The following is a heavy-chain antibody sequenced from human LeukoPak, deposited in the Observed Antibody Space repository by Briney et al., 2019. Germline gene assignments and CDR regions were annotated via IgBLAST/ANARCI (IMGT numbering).Heavy chain of an antibody. V-gene: IGHV1-2*02. CDR2: INPNSGGT. CDR1: GYTFTAYY. Sequence: ASVKVSCKASGYTFTAYYIHWVRQAPGQGLEWMGWINPNSGGTNYAQKFQGRVTMTRDTSSSTAYMELSRLSSDDTAVYYCARDHSYYDSGSYSNVDYWGQGTLVTVSS. J-gene: IGHJ4*02. D-gene: IGHD3-10*01. CDR3: ARDHSYYDSGSYSNVDY.